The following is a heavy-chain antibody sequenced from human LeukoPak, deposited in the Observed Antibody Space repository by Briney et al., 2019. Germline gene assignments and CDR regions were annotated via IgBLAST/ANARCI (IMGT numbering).Heavy chain of an antibody. V-gene: IGHV1-2*06. Sequence: ASVKVSCKASGYTFTGYYMHWVRQAPGQGLEWMGRINPNSGGTNYAQKFQGRVTMTRDTSISTAYMELSRLRSDDTAVYYCASVLGDYDPLDYWGQGTLVTVSS. D-gene: IGHD4-17*01. J-gene: IGHJ4*02. CDR1: GYTFTGYY. CDR2: INPNSGGT. CDR3: ASVLGDYDPLDY.